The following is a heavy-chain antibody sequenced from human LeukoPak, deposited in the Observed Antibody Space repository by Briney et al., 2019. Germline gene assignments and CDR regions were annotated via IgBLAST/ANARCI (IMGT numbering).Heavy chain of an antibody. CDR3: ARLLGHVVVPEGWFDP. CDR2: IYTSGST. D-gene: IGHD2-2*01. CDR1: GGSISSGSYY. Sequence: PSQTLSLTCTVSGGSISSGSYYWSWIRQPAGKGLEWIGRIYTSGSTNYNPSLKSRVTISVDTSKNQFSLKLSSVTAADTAVYYCARLLGHVVVPEGWFDPWGQGTLVTVSS. J-gene: IGHJ5*02. V-gene: IGHV4-61*02.